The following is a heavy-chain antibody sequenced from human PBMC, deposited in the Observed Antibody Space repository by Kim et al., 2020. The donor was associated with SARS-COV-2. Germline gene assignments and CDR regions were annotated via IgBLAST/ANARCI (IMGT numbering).Heavy chain of an antibody. D-gene: IGHD2-8*01. J-gene: IGHJ4*02. CDR2: ST. CDR3: AGPWMYEDY. V-gene: IGHV3-23*01. Sequence: STYYADSVKGRFTISRDNSKNTLYLQMNSLRAEDTAVYYCAGPWMYEDYWGQGTLVTVSS.